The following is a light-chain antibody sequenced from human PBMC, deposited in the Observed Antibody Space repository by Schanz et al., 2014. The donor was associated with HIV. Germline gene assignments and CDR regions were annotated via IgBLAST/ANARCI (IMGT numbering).Light chain of an antibody. V-gene: IGKV3-11*01. J-gene: IGKJ2*01. CDR2: DAS. Sequence: EIVLTQSPDTLSLSLGERATLSCRASQTVSNNLAWYQQKPGQAPRLLIYDASNRATGIPARFSGSGSGTDYTLTISSLEPEDFALYYCQHYGASPDVTFGHGTNLQIK. CDR1: QTVSNN. CDR3: QHYGASPDVT.